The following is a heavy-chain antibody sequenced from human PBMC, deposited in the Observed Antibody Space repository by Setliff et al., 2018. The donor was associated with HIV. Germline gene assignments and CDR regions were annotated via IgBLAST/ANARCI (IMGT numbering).Heavy chain of an antibody. CDR3: ARGRYFSYGTSGYYLDY. CDR2: TYYSGST. V-gene: IGHV4-39*01. D-gene: IGHD3-22*01. J-gene: IGHJ4*02. CDR1: GGSISSSSYY. Sequence: PSETLSLTCTVSGGSISSSSYYWGWIRQPPGKGLEWIGNTYYSGSTYYNPSLKRRVTISLDTSQNQCSLTLSSLTAADTAVYYCARGRYFSYGTSGYYLDYWGQGAPVTVSS.